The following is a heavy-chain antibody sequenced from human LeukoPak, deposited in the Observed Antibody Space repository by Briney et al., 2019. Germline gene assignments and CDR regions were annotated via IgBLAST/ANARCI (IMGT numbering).Heavy chain of an antibody. J-gene: IGHJ4*02. CDR3: ARSIAASGKSGYFDY. D-gene: IGHD6-13*01. V-gene: IGHV4-59*01. CDR1: GGSISSYY. Sequence: PSETLSLTCTVSGGSISSYYWSWIRQPPGKGLEWIGYIYYSGSTNYNPSLKSRVTISVDTSKNQFSLKLSSVTAADTAVYYCARSIAASGKSGYFDYWGQGTLVTVSS. CDR2: IYYSGST.